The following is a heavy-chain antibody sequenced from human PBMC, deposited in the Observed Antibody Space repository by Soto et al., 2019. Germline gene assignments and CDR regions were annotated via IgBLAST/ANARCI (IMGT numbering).Heavy chain of an antibody. CDR2: INSDGSST. Sequence: GGSLRLSCAASGFTFSSYWMHWVRQAPGKGLVWVSRINSDGSSTSYADSVKGRFTISRDNAKNTLYLQMNSLRAEDTAVYYCARSHDFWSGYYRSANPEKPLDYWGQGTLVTVSS. CDR1: GFTFSSYW. D-gene: IGHD3-3*01. CDR3: ARSHDFWSGYYRSANPEKPLDY. V-gene: IGHV3-74*01. J-gene: IGHJ4*02.